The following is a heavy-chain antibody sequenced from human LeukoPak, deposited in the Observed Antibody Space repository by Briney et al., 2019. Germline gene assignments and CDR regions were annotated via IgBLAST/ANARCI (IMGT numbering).Heavy chain of an antibody. J-gene: IGHJ5*02. CDR2: VNADGSST. D-gene: IGHD2-15*01. CDR3: ARVGVGSYNWFDP. Sequence: GGSLRLSCAASGFTFRSYSMNWVRQAPGKGLVWVSRVNADGSSTSYADSVKGRFTISRDNAENTLYLQMNSLRAEDTAVYYCARVGVGSYNWFDPWGQGTMVTVSS. V-gene: IGHV3-74*01. CDR1: GFTFRSYS.